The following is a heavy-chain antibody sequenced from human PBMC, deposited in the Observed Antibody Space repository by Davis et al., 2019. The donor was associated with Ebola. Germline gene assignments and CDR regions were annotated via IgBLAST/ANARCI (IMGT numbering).Heavy chain of an antibody. D-gene: IGHD3-22*01. J-gene: IGHJ3*01. Sequence: GGSLRLSCAASGFTFSSYSMNWVRQAPGKGLAWVSSITGSGGSTYYADSVKGRFTISRDNSKNTLYLHMNSLRAEDTAVYYCARGGLYDSSGYSHTAFDVWGQGTMVTVSS. CDR1: GFTFSSYS. CDR3: ARGGLYDSSGYSHTAFDV. CDR2: ITGSGGST. V-gene: IGHV3-23*01.